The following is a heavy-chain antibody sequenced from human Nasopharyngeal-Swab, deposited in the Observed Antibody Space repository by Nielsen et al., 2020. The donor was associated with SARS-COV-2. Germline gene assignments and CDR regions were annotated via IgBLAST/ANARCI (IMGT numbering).Heavy chain of an antibody. CDR2: ISSSSSYI. V-gene: IGHV3-21*01. D-gene: IGHD3-22*01. Sequence: WIRQPPGKGLEWVSSISSSSSYIYYADSVKGRFTISRDNAKNSLYLQMNSLRAEDTAVYYCARGPHLYYEAPNDYWGQGTLVTVSS. J-gene: IGHJ4*02. CDR3: ARGPHLYYEAPNDY.